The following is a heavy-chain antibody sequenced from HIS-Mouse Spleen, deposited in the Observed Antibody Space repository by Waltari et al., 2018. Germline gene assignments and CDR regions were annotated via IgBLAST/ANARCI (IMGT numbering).Heavy chain of an antibody. CDR1: GFTVSSNY. J-gene: IGHJ2*01. V-gene: IGHV3-53*01. Sequence: EVQLVESGGGLIQPGGSLRLSCAASGFTVSSNYMSWVRQAPGKGLEWVSCIDSGGSTYYADSVKGRFTISRDNSKNTLYLQMNSLRAEDTAVYYCARGGLAAAGWYFDLWGRGTLVTVSS. CDR3: ARGGLAAAGWYFDL. CDR2: IDSGGST. D-gene: IGHD6-13*01.